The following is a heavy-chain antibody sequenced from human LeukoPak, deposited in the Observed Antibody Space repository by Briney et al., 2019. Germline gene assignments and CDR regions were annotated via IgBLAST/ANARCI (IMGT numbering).Heavy chain of an antibody. J-gene: IGHJ4*02. D-gene: IGHD3-10*01. CDR3: ARERYYGGSGPFDY. CDR1: GGSISSYY. V-gene: IGHV4-4*07. Sequence: SETLSLTCTVSGGSISSYYWSWIRQPAGKGLEWIGRIYTSGSTNYNPSLKSRVTMSVDTSKNQFSLKLSSVTAADTAVYYCARERYYGGSGPFDYWGQATLVTVSS. CDR2: IYTSGST.